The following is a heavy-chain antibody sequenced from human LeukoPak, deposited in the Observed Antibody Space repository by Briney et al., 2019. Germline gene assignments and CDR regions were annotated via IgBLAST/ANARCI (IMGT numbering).Heavy chain of an antibody. D-gene: IGHD5-12*01. CDR3: ASIRGYSGYDTDY. J-gene: IGHJ4*02. CDR1: GYTFTGYY. V-gene: IGHV1-2*02. Sequence: ASVKVSCKASGYTFTGYYMHWVRQAPGQGLEWMGWINPNSGGTNYAQKFLGRVTMTRDTSISTAYMELSRLRSDDTAVYYCASIRGYSGYDTDYWGQGTLVTVSS. CDR2: INPNSGGT.